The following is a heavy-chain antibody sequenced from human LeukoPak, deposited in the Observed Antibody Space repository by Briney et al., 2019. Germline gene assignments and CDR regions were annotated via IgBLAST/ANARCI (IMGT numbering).Heavy chain of an antibody. Sequence: PGGSLRLSCAGSEFTFRSYSMHWVRQAPGKGLVWVSRINSDGSSTSYADSVKGRFTISRDNAKNTLYLQMNSLRAEDTAVYYCARSSRELRGYAPWEVMPPFDSWGQGTLVTVSS. CDR2: INSDGSST. J-gene: IGHJ4*02. V-gene: IGHV3-74*01. D-gene: IGHD4-23*01. CDR3: ARSSRELRGYAPWEVMPPFDS. CDR1: EFTFRSYS.